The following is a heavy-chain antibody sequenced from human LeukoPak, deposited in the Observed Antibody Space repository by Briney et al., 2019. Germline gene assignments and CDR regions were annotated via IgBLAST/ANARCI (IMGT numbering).Heavy chain of an antibody. V-gene: IGHV5-51*01. D-gene: IGHD3-22*01. J-gene: IGHJ6*02. CDR3: ARAYYYDTSGYYPYYYGMDV. CDR1: GYSFTSYW. CDR2: IYPGDSDT. Sequence: GESLKISCKGSGYSFTSYWIGWVRQMPGKGLEWMGIIYPGDSDTRYSPSLQGQVTISADKSISTAYLQWSSLKASDTAMYYCARAYYYDTSGYYPYYYGMDVWGQGTTVTVSS.